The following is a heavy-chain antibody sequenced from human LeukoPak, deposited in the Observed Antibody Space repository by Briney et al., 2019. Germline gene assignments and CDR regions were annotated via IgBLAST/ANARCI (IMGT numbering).Heavy chain of an antibody. D-gene: IGHD3-10*01. Sequence: GASVKVSCKASGYTFTSYGISWVRQAPGQGLEWMGWISAYNGNTNYAQKLQGRVTMTTDTSTSTAYMELRSLRSDDTAVYYCARVIWFGELSGWFDPWGQGTLVTVSS. CDR2: ISAYNGNT. J-gene: IGHJ5*02. CDR1: GYTFTSYG. CDR3: ARVIWFGELSGWFDP. V-gene: IGHV1-18*01.